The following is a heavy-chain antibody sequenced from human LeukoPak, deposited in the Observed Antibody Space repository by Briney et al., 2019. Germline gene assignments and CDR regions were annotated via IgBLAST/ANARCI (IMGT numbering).Heavy chain of an antibody. D-gene: IGHD2/OR15-2a*01. CDR1: GYTFTSYG. CDR3: ASGVLRTNAFDI. Sequence: ASVKVSCKASGYTFTSYGISWVRQAPGQGLEWMGRIIPIFGTANYAQKFQGRVTITTDESTSTAYMELSSLRSEDTAVYYCASGVLRTNAFDIWGQGTMVTVSS. J-gene: IGHJ3*02. CDR2: IIPIFGTA. V-gene: IGHV1-69*05.